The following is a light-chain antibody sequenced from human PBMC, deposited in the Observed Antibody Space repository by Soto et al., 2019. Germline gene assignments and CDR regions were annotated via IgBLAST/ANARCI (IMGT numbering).Light chain of an antibody. CDR1: SSDVGGYNY. CDR2: EVS. J-gene: IGLJ2*01. CDR3: SSYTSSNTVV. V-gene: IGLV2-14*01. Sequence: QFALTQPASVSGSPGQSITISCTRTSSDVGGYNYVSWYQQHPGKAPKLMIYEVSNRPSGVSNRFSGSKSGNTASLTISGLQAEDEANYYCSSYTSSNTVVFGGGTKLTVL.